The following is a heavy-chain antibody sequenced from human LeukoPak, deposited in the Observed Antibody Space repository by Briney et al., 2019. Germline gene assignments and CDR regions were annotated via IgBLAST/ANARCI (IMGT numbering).Heavy chain of an antibody. CDR3: ARDLRIAVAGGFDY. D-gene: IGHD6-19*01. CDR2: INTDGSST. CDR1: GFTFSSYW. Sequence: RGSLRPSCAASGFTFSSYWMHWVRQAPGKGLVWVSRINTDGSSTSYADSVKGRFTISRDNAKSTLYLQMNSLRAEDTAVYYCARDLRIAVAGGFDYWGQGTLVTVSS. V-gene: IGHV3-74*01. J-gene: IGHJ4*02.